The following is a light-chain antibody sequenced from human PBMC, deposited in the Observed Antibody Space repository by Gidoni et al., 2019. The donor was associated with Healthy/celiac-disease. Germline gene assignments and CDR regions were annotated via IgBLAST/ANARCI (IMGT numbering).Light chain of an antibody. CDR1: QSISSY. CDR3: QQSYSTLWA. J-gene: IGKJ1*01. V-gene: IGKV1-39*01. CDR2: AAS. Sequence: QMTQSPSSLSASVGDRVTITCRASQSISSYLNWYQQKPGKAPKLLIYAASSLQSGVPSRFSGSGSGTDFTLTISSLQPEDFATYYCQQSYSTLWAFGQGTKVEIK.